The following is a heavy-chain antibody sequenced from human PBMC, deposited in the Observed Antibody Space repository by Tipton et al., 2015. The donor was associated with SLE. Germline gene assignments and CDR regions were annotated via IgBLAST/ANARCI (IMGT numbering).Heavy chain of an antibody. V-gene: IGHV3-33*01. Sequence: SLRLSCAASGFTFSSYGMHWVRQAPGKGLEWVAVIWYDGSNKYYADSVKGRFTISRDNAKNSLYLQMNSLRAEDTAVYYCARDVEVYFDYWGQGTLVTVSS. CDR3: ARDVEVYFDY. D-gene: IGHD2-15*01. CDR2: IWYDGSNK. J-gene: IGHJ4*02. CDR1: GFTFSSYG.